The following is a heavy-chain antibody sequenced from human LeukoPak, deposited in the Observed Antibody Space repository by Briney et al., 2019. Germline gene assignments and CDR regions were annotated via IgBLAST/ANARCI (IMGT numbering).Heavy chain of an antibody. CDR1: GFTFSSYS. D-gene: IGHD3-3*01. J-gene: IGHJ6*02. CDR3: ARVLDFWSGFSADV. Sequence: GGSLRLSCAASGFTFSSYSMNWVRQAPGKGLEWVSYISSSSSTIYYADSVKGRFTISRDNAKNSLYLQMNCLRAEDTAVYYCARVLDFWSGFSADVWGQGTTVTVSS. V-gene: IGHV3-48*01. CDR2: ISSSSSTI.